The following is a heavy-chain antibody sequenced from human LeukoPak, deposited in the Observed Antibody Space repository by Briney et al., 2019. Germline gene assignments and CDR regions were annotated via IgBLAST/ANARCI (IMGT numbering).Heavy chain of an antibody. CDR2: INHSGST. V-gene: IGHV4-34*01. CDR3: AGEDYGDYRYYYYMDV. Sequence: PSETLSLTCAVYGGSFSGYYWSWIRQPPGKGLEWIGEINHSGSTNYNPSLKSRVTISVDTSKNQFSLKLSSVTAADTAVYYCAGEDYGDYRYYYYMDVWGKGTTVTVSS. J-gene: IGHJ6*03. D-gene: IGHD4-17*01. CDR1: GGSFSGYY.